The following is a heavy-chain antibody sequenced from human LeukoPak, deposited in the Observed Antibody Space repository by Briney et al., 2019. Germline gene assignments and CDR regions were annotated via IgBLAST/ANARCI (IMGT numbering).Heavy chain of an antibody. J-gene: IGHJ1*01. CDR2: IYSAGNR. V-gene: IGHV3-53*01. D-gene: IGHD3-10*02. CDR3: AKDEDARPMYFQD. Sequence: GGSLRLSCAASGFTVSSNYMSWVRQAPGKGLEWVSVIYSAGNRYYADSVKGRFTVSRDNSKNTLYLQMNTLRAEDTAVYYCAKDEDARPMYFQDWGQGTLVTVSS. CDR1: GFTVSSNY.